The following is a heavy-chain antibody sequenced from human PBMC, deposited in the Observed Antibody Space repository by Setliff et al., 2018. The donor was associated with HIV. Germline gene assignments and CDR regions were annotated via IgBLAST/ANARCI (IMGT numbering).Heavy chain of an antibody. V-gene: IGHV4-31*03. J-gene: IGHJ4*02. CDR2: IYYSGST. Sequence: SETLSLTCTVSGGSISSGGYYWSWIRQHPGKGLEWIGYIYYSGSTSYDPSLKSRLTLSVDTSKNQFSLKLSSVTAADTAVYYCARAIRSYYDTSGYNSPPYFDSWGQGSLVTVSS. D-gene: IGHD3-22*01. CDR3: ARAIRSYYDTSGYNSPPYFDS. CDR1: GGSISSGGYY.